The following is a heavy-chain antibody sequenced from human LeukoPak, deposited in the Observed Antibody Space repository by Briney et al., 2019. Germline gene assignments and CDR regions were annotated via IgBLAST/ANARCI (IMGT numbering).Heavy chain of an antibody. D-gene: IGHD3-10*01. Sequence: GGSLGLSCAASGFTFSSYAMSWVRQAPGKGLEWVSAISGGGGSTYYADSVKGRFTISRDNSKNTLYLQMNRLRPEDTAVYYCVKEAYYGWGSSPTFYFDYWGQGTRVTVSS. CDR2: ISGGGGST. CDR1: GFTFSSYA. CDR3: VKEAYYGWGSSPTFYFDY. J-gene: IGHJ4*02. V-gene: IGHV3-23*01.